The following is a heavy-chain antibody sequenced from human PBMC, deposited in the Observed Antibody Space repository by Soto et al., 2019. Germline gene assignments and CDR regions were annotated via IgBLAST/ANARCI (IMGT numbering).Heavy chain of an antibody. V-gene: IGHV3-33*01. Sequence: LRLSCAASGFTFSSYGMHWVRQAPGKGLEWVAVIWYDGSNKYYADSVKGRFTISRDNSKNTLYLQMNSLRAEDTAVYYCARDGKITVTPRIYYYNMDVWGKGTTVTVSS. CDR2: IWYDGSNK. D-gene: IGHD4-17*01. CDR3: ARDGKITVTPRIYYYNMDV. J-gene: IGHJ6*03. CDR1: GFTFSSYG.